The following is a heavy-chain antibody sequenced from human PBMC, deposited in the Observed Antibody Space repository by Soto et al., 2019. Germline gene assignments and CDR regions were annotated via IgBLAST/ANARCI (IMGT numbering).Heavy chain of an antibody. V-gene: IGHV3-30-3*01. J-gene: IGHJ3*02. D-gene: IGHD3-10*01. CDR3: AREEERYYGSGSAKVGAFDI. Sequence: GGSLRLSCAASGFTFSSYAMHWVRQAPGKGLEWVAVISYDGSNKYYADSVKGRFTISRDNSKNTLYLQMNSLRAEDTAVYDCAREEERYYGSGSAKVGAFDIWGQGTMVTVSS. CDR1: GFTFSSYA. CDR2: ISYDGSNK.